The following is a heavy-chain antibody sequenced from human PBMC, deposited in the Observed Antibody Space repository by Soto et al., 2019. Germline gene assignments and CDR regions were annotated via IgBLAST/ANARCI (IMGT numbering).Heavy chain of an antibody. Sequence: QVQLQESGPGLVKPSETLSLTCTVSGGSVSSGSYYWSWIRQPPGKGLEWIGDIYYSGSTNYNPSHKSRVTIPVDTSKSQFSLKLSSVTAADTAVYYCARAVKYDFWSGYFDYWGQGTLVTVSS. J-gene: IGHJ4*02. CDR2: IYYSGST. CDR3: ARAVKYDFWSGYFDY. D-gene: IGHD3-3*01. CDR1: GGSVSSGSYY. V-gene: IGHV4-61*01.